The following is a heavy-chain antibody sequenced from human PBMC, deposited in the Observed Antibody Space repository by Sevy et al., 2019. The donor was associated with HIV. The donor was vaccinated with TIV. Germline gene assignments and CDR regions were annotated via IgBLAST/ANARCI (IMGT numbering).Heavy chain of an antibody. CDR2: IGSSSSYI. Sequence: GGSLRLSCAASGFTFSSYNMNWVRQAPGKGLEWVSSIGSSSSYIYYTDSVKGRFTVSRDNAKNSLYLQMNSLRAEDTAVYYCARVVADCTGGSCFPGYYYGMDVWGQGTTVTVSS. D-gene: IGHD2-15*01. CDR1: GFTFSSYN. V-gene: IGHV3-21*01. CDR3: ARVVADCTGGSCFPGYYYGMDV. J-gene: IGHJ6*02.